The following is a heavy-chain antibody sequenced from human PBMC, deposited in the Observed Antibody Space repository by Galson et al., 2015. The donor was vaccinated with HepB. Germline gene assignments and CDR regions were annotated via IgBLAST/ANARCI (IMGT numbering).Heavy chain of an antibody. V-gene: IGHV3-53*01. J-gene: IGHJ3*02. D-gene: IGHD1-26*01. CDR1: GFTVSSNY. CDR3: AREVGAPGDAFDI. Sequence: SLRLSCAASGFTVSSNYMSWVRQAPGKGLEWVSVIYSGGSTYYADSVKGRFTISRDNSKNTLYLQMNSLRAEDTAVYYCAREVGAPGDAFDIWGQGTMVTVSS. CDR2: IYSGGST.